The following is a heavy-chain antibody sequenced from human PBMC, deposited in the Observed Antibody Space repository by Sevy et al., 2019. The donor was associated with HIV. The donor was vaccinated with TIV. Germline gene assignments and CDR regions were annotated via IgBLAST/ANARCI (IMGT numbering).Heavy chain of an antibody. J-gene: IGHJ3*02. CDR2: ISGSGGST. CDR3: AKEYYYDSSGSVGAFDI. D-gene: IGHD3-22*01. CDR1: GFTFSSYA. V-gene: IGHV3-23*01. Sequence: GPLRLSCAASGFTFSSYAMSWVRQAPGKGLEWVSAISGSGGSTYYADSVKGRFTISRDNSKNTLYLQMNSLRAEDTAVYYCAKEYYYDSSGSVGAFDIWGQGTMVTVSS.